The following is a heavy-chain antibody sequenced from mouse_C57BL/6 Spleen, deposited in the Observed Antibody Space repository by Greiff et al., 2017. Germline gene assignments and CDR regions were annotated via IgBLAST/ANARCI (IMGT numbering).Heavy chain of an antibody. CDR1: GYAFSSSW. CDR2: IYPGDGDT. V-gene: IGHV1-82*01. J-gene: IGHJ1*03. CDR3: ARRTSGYFDV. Sequence: QVQLKQSGPELVKPGASVKISCKASGYAFSSSWMNWVKQRPGKGLEWIGRIYPGDGDTNYNGKFKGKATLTADKSSSTAYMQLSSLTSEDSAVYFCARRTSGYFDVWGTGTTVTVSS.